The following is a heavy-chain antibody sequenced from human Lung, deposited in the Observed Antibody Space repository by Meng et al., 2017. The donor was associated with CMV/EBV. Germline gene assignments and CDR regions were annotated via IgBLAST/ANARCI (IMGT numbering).Heavy chain of an antibody. V-gene: IGHV3-7*04. J-gene: IGHJ4*03. CDR3: ARGHYDGA. CDR1: RFSFGGLW. CDR2: IKADGSER. Sequence: GGPLRLSCTSSRFSFGGLWINWVRQAPGKGLEWVANIKADGSERYYVDSVKGRFTISRDNAKNSLYLQMNNLRVEDTAVYFCARGHYDGAWGHGTLVTVSS. D-gene: IGHD3-16*01.